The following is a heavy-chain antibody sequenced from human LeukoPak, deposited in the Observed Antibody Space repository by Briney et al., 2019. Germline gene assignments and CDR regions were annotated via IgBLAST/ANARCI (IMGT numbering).Heavy chain of an antibody. V-gene: IGHV4-4*07. Sequence: PSETLSLTCTVSGGSISRYYWSWIWQPAGKGMEWIWRMYTNWTTDYSPSLKSRVTMSVDTSKNQFSLKLSSVTAADTAVYYCARESPIPAAGTTYYYYFTMDVWGQGTTVTVSS. D-gene: IGHD6-13*01. CDR3: ARESPIPAAGTTYYYYFTMDV. CDR2: MYTNWTT. CDR1: GGSISRYY. J-gene: IGHJ6*02.